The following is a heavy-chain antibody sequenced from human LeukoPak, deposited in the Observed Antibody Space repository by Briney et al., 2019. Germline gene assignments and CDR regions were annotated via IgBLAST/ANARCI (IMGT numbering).Heavy chain of an antibody. D-gene: IGHD6-25*01. V-gene: IGHV3-21*01. CDR1: GFTSSSYR. J-gene: IGHJ6*02. CDR3: ARDLSDSYGMDV. CDR2: ISSSSSYI. Sequence: GGSLRLSCAASGFTSSSYRMNWVRQAPGKGLEGVSSISSSSSYIYYADSVKGRFTISRDNAKNSLYLQMNSLRAEDTAVYYCARDLSDSYGMDVWGQGTTVTVSS.